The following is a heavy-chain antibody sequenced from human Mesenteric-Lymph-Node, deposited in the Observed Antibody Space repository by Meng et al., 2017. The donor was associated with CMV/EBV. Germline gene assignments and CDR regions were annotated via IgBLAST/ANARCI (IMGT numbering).Heavy chain of an antibody. Sequence: GGSLRLSCGASGFTFDDYAMHWVRQAPGKGLEWVSGISWNSGSIDYADSVKGRFTISRDNAKNSLYLQMNSLRAEDTAVYYCARNNGSGWYLDYWGQGTLVTVSS. CDR1: GFTFDDYA. V-gene: IGHV3-9*01. CDR2: ISWNSGSI. J-gene: IGHJ4*02. D-gene: IGHD6-19*01. CDR3: ARNNGSGWYLDY.